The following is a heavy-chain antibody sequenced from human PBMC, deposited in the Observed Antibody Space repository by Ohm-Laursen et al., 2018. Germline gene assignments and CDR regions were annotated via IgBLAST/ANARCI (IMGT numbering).Heavy chain of an antibody. J-gene: IGHJ2*01. CDR2: ISSSGSTI. CDR1: GFTFSDYY. D-gene: IGHD3-22*01. Sequence: GSLRLSCAASGFTFSDYYMSWIRQAPGKGLEWVSYISSSGSTIYYADSVKGRFTISRDNAKNSLYLQMNSLRAEDTAVYYCARGGYYYDSSGYYREDWYFDLWGRGTLVTVSP. V-gene: IGHV3-11*01. CDR3: ARGGYYYDSSGYYREDWYFDL.